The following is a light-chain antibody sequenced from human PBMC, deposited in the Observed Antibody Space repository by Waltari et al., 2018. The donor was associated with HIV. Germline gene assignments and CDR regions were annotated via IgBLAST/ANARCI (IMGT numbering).Light chain of an antibody. CDR1: QSLSSW. J-gene: IGKJ1*01. CDR3: QQYMSYRT. Sequence: DIQMTQPPSTLSASVGDTVTITCRASQSLSSWLAWYQQKPGKAPKLLIYKASSLQSGVPSRCSGSGSGTEFTLTISSLQPDDFATYHCQQYMSYRTFGQGTKVEIK. V-gene: IGKV1-5*03. CDR2: KAS.